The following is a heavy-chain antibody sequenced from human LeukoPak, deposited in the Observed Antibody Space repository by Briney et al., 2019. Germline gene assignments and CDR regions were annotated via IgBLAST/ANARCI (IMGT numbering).Heavy chain of an antibody. J-gene: IGHJ6*02. CDR3: ARAESGYSYGYIYYYGMDV. D-gene: IGHD5-18*01. CDR1: GFTVSSNY. CDR2: IYSGGST. V-gene: IGHV3-53*01. Sequence: GGSLRLSCAAPGFTVSSNYMSWVRQAPGKGLEWVSVIYSGGSTYYADSVKGRFTISRDNSKNTLYLQMNSLRAEDTAVYYCARAESGYSYGYIYYYGMDVWGQGTTVTVSS.